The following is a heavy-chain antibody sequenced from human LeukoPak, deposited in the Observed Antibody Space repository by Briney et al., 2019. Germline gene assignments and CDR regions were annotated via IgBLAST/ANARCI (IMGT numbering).Heavy chain of an antibody. Sequence: TSETLSLTCAVYGGSFSGYYWSWIRQPPGKGLEWIGEINHSGSTNYNPSLKSRVTISVDTSKNQFSLKLSSVTAADTAVYYCARTIVGATILDYYYYMDVWGKGTTVTISS. CDR1: GGSFSGYY. D-gene: IGHD1-26*01. CDR2: INHSGST. CDR3: ARTIVGATILDYYYYMDV. V-gene: IGHV4-34*01. J-gene: IGHJ6*03.